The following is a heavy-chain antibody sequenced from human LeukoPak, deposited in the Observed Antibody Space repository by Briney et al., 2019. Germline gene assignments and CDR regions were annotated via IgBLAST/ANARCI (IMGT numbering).Heavy chain of an antibody. CDR3: ARDRSIYQLLPLDY. Sequence: SETLSLTCTVSGGSISSSSYYWGWIRQPPGKGLEWIGSIYYSGSTYYNPSLMSRVTISVDTSKNQFSLKLSSVTAADTAVYYCARDRSIYQLLPLDYWGQGTLVTVSS. CDR2: IYYSGST. CDR1: GGSISSSSYY. D-gene: IGHD2-2*01. V-gene: IGHV4-39*07. J-gene: IGHJ4*02.